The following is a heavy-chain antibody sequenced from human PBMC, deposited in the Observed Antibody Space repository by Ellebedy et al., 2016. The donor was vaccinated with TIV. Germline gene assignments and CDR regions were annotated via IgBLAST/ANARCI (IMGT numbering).Heavy chain of an antibody. V-gene: IGHV3-53*05. CDR1: GCTVSSTY. Sequence: LSLTCAASGCTVSSTYMSWVRQAPGKGLEWVSAIYSGGSTYYADSVRGRFTISRDMSKNTLFLQMDSLRLEDTAVYYCAREVGGSFHSGDYWGQGTLVAVSS. D-gene: IGHD2-15*01. CDR3: AREVGGSFHSGDY. J-gene: IGHJ4*02. CDR2: IYSGGST.